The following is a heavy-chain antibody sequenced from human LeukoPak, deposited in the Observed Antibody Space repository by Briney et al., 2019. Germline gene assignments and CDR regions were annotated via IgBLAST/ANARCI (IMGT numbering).Heavy chain of an antibody. CDR2: ISPNSGGT. Sequence: ASVKVSCKASGYTFTGYYMHWVRQAPGQGLEWMGWISPNSGGTNYAQKFQGRVTMTRDTSISTAYMELSRLRSDDTAVYYCARVSARNSGSLDWGQGTLVTVSS. D-gene: IGHD1-26*01. CDR3: ARVSARNSGSLD. J-gene: IGHJ4*02. V-gene: IGHV1-2*02. CDR1: GYTFTGYY.